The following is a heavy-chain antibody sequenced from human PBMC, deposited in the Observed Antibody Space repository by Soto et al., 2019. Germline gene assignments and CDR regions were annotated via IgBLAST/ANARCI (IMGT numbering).Heavy chain of an antibody. D-gene: IGHD3-22*01. CDR2: TYYSGST. Sequence: SETLSLTCTVSGGSVSSGSYYWSWIRQPPGKGLEWIGYTYYSGSTNYNPSLKSRVTISVDTSKNQFSLKLSSVTAADTAVYYCARGTRYYDSSGYYHYYYYYGMDVWGQGTTVTVSS. CDR3: ARGTRYYDSSGYYHYYYYYGMDV. J-gene: IGHJ6*02. V-gene: IGHV4-61*01. CDR1: GGSVSSGSYY.